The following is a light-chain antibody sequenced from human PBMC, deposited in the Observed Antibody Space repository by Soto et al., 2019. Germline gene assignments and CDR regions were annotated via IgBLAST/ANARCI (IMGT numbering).Light chain of an antibody. CDR1: QTPLETDDGNTY. Sequence: DIVMTQPPLSLPITPRASVPLSCRSIQTPLETDDGNTYLDWYLQKPGQSPQLLIYTLSYRASGVPDRFSGSGSGTDFTLKISRVEAEDVAVYYCMQRIEFPSITFGQGTRLEIK. CDR3: MQRIEFPSIT. J-gene: IGKJ5*01. V-gene: IGKV2-40*01. CDR2: TLS.